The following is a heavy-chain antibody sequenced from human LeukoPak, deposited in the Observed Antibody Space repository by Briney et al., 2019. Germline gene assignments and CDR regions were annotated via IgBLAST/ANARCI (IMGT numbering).Heavy chain of an antibody. V-gene: IGHV3-23*01. CDR3: AKGLVGTVADYFDY. CDR2: ISTSGGSA. D-gene: IGHD6-19*01. CDR1: GFTFSSFA. J-gene: IGHJ4*02. Sequence: GGSLRLSCAASGFTFSSFAMSWVRQAPGKGLEWVSAISTSGGSAYYADSVKGRFTISRDNSKNTLYLQMNSLRGEDPAVYYCAKGLVGTVADYFDYWGQGTLVTVSS.